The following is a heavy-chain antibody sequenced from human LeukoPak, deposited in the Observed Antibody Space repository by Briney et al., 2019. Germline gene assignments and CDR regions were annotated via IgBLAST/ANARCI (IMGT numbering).Heavy chain of an antibody. CDR2: ISASGVST. Sequence: PGGSLRLSCAASGFTFSDSAMTWVRQAPGKGLEWVSRISASGVSTYYADSVKGRFTISRDNSNTTLYLQMGSLRAGDTAVYYCATTSIAAAAPGCFDYWGQGTLVTVFS. J-gene: IGHJ4*02. CDR3: ATTSIAAAAPGCFDY. D-gene: IGHD6-13*01. CDR1: GFTFSDSA. V-gene: IGHV3-23*01.